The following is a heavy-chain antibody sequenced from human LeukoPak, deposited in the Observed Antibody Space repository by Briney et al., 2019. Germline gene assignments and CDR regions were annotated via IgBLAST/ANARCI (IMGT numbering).Heavy chain of an antibody. V-gene: IGHV3-53*01. D-gene: IGHD3-10*01. CDR1: GFTVTSNY. CDR2: IYTDGRT. CDR3: ARAMIYGSGSYYLFD. J-gene: IGHJ4*02. Sequence: GGSLRLSRTTSGFTVTSNYMSWVRQAPGKGLEWVSVIYTDGRTFYADSVKGRFTISRDNSKNTLYLQMNSLRADDTAVYYCARAMIYGSGSYYLFDWGQGTLVTVSS.